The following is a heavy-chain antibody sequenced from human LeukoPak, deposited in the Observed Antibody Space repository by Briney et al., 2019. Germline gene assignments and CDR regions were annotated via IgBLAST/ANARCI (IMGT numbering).Heavy chain of an antibody. D-gene: IGHD3-10*01. Sequence: GGSLRLSCAASGFSFNTYGMHWVRQAPGEGLEWVSGISGGGGNTNYADSVKGRFTISRDNSKNTLYLQMNSLRAEDTAVYYCARVWFGYFFQWGQGALVTVSS. CDR1: GFSFNTYG. CDR2: ISGGGGNT. CDR3: ARVWFGYFFQ. V-gene: IGHV3-23*01. J-gene: IGHJ4*02.